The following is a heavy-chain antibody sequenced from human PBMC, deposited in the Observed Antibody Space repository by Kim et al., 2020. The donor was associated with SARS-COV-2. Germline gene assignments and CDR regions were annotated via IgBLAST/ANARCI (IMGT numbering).Heavy chain of an antibody. J-gene: IGHJ2*01. CDR3: ARHRYGDGWYFDL. V-gene: IGHV4-39*01. D-gene: IGHD4-17*01. Sequence: YNPSLKSRVTISVDTAKNQFSLQLSSVTAADTAVYYGARHRYGDGWYFDLWGRGTLVTVSS.